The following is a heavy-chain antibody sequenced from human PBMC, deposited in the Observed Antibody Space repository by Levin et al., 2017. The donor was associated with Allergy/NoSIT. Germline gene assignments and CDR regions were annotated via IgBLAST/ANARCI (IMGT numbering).Heavy chain of an antibody. CDR1: GYTFTNYG. J-gene: IGHJ4*02. Sequence: PGGSLRLSCKASGYTFTNYGVTWVRQAPGQGLEWMGWISAYNGNTNYAQKLQGRVTMTTDTSTSTAYMELRSLRSDDTAVFYCARSPRYYYDSSGDYYVDYWGQGTLVTVSS. D-gene: IGHD3-22*01. V-gene: IGHV1-18*01. CDR2: ISAYNGNT. CDR3: ARSPRYYYDSSGDYYVDY.